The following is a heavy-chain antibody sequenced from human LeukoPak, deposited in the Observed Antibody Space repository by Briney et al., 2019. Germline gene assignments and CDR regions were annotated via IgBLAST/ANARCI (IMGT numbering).Heavy chain of an antibody. CDR1: GFTLSSYS. Sequence: GGSLRLSCAASGFTLSSYSMNWVRQAPGKGLEWVSSISSSSSYIYYADSVKGRFTISRDNAKNSLYLQMNSLRAEDTAVYYCAREVKYDFWSGYYGDDAFDIWGQGTMVTVSS. CDR2: ISSSSSYI. CDR3: AREVKYDFWSGYYGDDAFDI. D-gene: IGHD3-3*01. V-gene: IGHV3-21*01. J-gene: IGHJ3*02.